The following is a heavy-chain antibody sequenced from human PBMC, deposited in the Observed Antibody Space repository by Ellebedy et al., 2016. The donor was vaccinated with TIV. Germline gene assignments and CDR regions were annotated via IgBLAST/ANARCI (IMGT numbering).Heavy chain of an antibody. Sequence: KVSCKGSGDTFTNYWIGWLRQMPGKGLEWMGSIYPGDSDTRYSPSFQGQVTISADKSTSTAYLQWSSLKASDTAMYYCARRLALNSNTWYAQYYFDYWGQGTLVTVSS. D-gene: IGHD6-13*01. CDR1: GDTFTNYW. V-gene: IGHV5-51*01. CDR2: IYPGDSDT. J-gene: IGHJ4*02. CDR3: ARRLALNSNTWYAQYYFDY.